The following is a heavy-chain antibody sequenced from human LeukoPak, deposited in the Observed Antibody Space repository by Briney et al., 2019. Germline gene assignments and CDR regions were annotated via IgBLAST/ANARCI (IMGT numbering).Heavy chain of an antibody. CDR3: ARTYYYDSSGYYLRSYYFDY. Sequence: GGSLRLSCAASGFTFSDYYMSWIRQAPGKGLEWVSVIYSGGSTYYADSVKGRFTISRDNSKNTLYLQMNSLRAEDTAVYYCARTYYYDSSGYYLRSYYFDYWGQGTLVTVSS. D-gene: IGHD3-22*01. CDR1: GFTFSDYY. V-gene: IGHV3-53*01. J-gene: IGHJ4*02. CDR2: IYSGGST.